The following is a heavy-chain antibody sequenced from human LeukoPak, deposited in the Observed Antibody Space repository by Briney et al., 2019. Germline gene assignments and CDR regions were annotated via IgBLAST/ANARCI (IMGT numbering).Heavy chain of an antibody. Sequence: ASVKVSCKASGYTFISYGISWVRQAPGQGLEWMGWISVYNGNTDYAQKVQGRVTMTRDMSTSTVYMELSSLRSEDTAVYYCARDGSLNWFDPWGQGTLVTVSS. CDR1: GYTFISYG. V-gene: IGHV1-18*01. CDR2: ISVYNGNT. CDR3: ARDGSLNWFDP. J-gene: IGHJ5*02.